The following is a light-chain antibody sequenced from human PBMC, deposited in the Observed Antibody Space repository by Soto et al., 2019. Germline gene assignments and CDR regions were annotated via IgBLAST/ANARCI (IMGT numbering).Light chain of an antibody. CDR1: QSISSW. CDR2: DAS. CDR3: KQYNSYSWT. J-gene: IGKJ1*01. Sequence: DIQMTQSPSTLSASVGDRVTITCRASQSISSWLAWYQQKPGKAPKLLIYDASSLESGVPSRFSGSGSGTEFTLTISSLQTDDFATYYCKQYNSYSWTFGQGTKVDI. V-gene: IGKV1-5*01.